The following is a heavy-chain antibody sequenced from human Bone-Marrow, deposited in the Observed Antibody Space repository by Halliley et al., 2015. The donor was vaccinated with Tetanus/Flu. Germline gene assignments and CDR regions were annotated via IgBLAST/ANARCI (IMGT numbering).Heavy chain of an antibody. J-gene: IGHJ5*02. CDR2: IYSSGTS. Sequence: WMGYIYSSGTSFYHPSLKSRETISIDTSKNQFSLRLTSVTAADTAVYFCARDRENGDYVGFFDPWGPGILVTVSS. V-gene: IGHV4-30-4*01. D-gene: IGHD4-17*01. CDR3: ARDRENGDYVGFFDP.